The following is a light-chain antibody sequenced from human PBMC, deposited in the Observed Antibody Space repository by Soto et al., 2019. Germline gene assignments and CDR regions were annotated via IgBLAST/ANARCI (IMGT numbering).Light chain of an antibody. CDR2: GVS. J-gene: IGLJ1*01. CDR3: SSYTSSSTPYV. V-gene: IGLV2-14*01. Sequence: QSALTQPASVSGSPGQAITISCTGTSSDVGGYNYVSWYQQHPGKAPKLMIYGVSNRPSWVSNRFSGSKSGNTASLTISGLQAEDEADYYCSSYTSSSTPYVFGTGTKLTVL. CDR1: SSDVGGYNY.